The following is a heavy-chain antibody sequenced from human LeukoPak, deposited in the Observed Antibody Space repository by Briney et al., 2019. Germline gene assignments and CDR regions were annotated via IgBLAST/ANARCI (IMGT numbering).Heavy chain of an antibody. V-gene: IGHV3-48*03. J-gene: IGHJ4*02. D-gene: IGHD1-26*01. CDR2: ISSSGSTI. CDR1: GFTFSSYE. Sequence: GGSLRLSCAASGFTFSSYEMNWVRQAPGKGLEWVSYISSSGSTIYYADSVKGRFTISRDNAKDSLYLQMNSLRAEDTAVYYCARRRDSGSLQHFDYWGQGTLVTVSS. CDR3: ARRRDSGSLQHFDY.